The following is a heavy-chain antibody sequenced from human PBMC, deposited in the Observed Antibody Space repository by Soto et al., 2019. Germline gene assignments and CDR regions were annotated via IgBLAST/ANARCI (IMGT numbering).Heavy chain of an antibody. D-gene: IGHD6-19*01. V-gene: IGHV1-69*01. CDR3: ARGGIAVAGDDYFDY. CDR2: IIPIFGTA. CDR1: GGTFSSYA. Sequence: QVQLVQSGAEVKKPGASVTVSCKASGGTFSSYAISWVRQSPVQGLEWRGGIIPIFGTATYAQKFQGRVTITADESTSTAYLGLSGLRSEDTAVYYCARGGIAVAGDDYFDYWGQGTLVTVSS. J-gene: IGHJ4*02.